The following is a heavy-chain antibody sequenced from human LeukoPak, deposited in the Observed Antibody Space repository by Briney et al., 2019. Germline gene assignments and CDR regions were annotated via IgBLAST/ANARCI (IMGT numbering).Heavy chain of an antibody. J-gene: IGHJ4*02. CDR3: ARTYYYDSSGYYPDY. Sequence: SGPTLVNPTQTLTLTCTFSGFSLSTSGMCVSWIRQPPGKALEWLARIDWDDDKYYSTSLKTRLTTSKDTSKNQVVLTMTNMDPVDTATYYCARTYYYDSSGYYPDYWGQGTLVTVSS. V-gene: IGHV2-70*11. D-gene: IGHD3-22*01. CDR2: IDWDDDK. CDR1: GFSLSTSGMC.